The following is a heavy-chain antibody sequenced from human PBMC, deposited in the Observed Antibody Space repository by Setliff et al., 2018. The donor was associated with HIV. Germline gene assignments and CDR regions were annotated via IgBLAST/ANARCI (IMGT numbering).Heavy chain of an antibody. V-gene: IGHV1-69*13. CDR3: AREGGGALPPRWGGLDV. D-gene: IGHD2-21*01. CDR1: GGTFRSQA. Sequence: RASVKVSCKTSGGTFRSQAISWVRQAPGQGLEWMGGLISMFKIPQIAQKFQGRVTITADESTNTVYMELSSLRSEDTAVYYCAREGGGALPPRWGGLDVWGQGTMVTVSS. CDR2: LISMFKIP. J-gene: IGHJ3*01.